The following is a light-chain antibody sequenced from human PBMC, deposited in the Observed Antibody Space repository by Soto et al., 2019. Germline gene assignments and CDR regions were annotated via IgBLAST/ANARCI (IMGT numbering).Light chain of an antibody. V-gene: IGLV2-14*01. CDR1: SSDVGGYNY. CDR3: ASFTSRSTLV. CDR2: DVS. J-gene: IGLJ7*01. Sequence: QSALTQPASVSGSPGQSITISCTGTSSDVGGYNYVSWYQQYPGKVPKLMIYDVSHRPSGTSNRFSGSKSGNMASLTISGLQAEDEAHYYCASFTSRSTLVFGGGTQLTVL.